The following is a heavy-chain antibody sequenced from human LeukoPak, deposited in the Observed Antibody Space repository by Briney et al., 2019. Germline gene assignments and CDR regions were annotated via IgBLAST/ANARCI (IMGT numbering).Heavy chain of an antibody. CDR1: GFAMSSYG. Sequence: PGRSLRLSCAASGFAMSSYGMHWVRQAPGKGLEWVAVIWHDGSNKFYADSVKGRFIIPRDNPKNTVYLQMNILTAGDTGVYYCARGGDEYSSSPQEYWGLGTLVTVSS. J-gene: IGHJ4*02. V-gene: IGHV3-33*01. D-gene: IGHD6-6*01. CDR3: ARGGDEYSSSPQEY. CDR2: IWHDGSNK.